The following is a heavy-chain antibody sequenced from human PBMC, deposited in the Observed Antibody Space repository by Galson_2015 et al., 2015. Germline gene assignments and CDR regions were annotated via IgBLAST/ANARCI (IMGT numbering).Heavy chain of an antibody. J-gene: IGHJ4*02. V-gene: IGHV3-23*01. CDR1: GFTFSSYA. Sequence: SLRLSCAASGFTFSSYAMSWVRQAPGKGLEWVSVITESGGLTYYADSVRGRFFVSRDTSRSTLYLQMNSLRAEDTAVYYCAKTLPGNLEWLSKWGQGTQVTVSS. CDR2: ITESGGLT. CDR3: AKTLPGNLEWLSK. D-gene: IGHD3-3*01.